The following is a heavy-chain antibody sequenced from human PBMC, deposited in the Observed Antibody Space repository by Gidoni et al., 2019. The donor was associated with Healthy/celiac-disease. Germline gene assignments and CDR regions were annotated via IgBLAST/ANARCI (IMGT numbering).Heavy chain of an antibody. V-gene: IGHV3-7*01. J-gene: IGHJ4*02. Sequence: EVQLVESGGGLVQPGGSLRLSCAASGFTFSSYWMTWVRQAPGKGLGWVANIKEDGSDKYYVDSVKGRFTISRDNAKNSLYLQMNSLRAEDTAVYYCARARTGDYWGQGTLVTVSS. CDR1: GFTFSSYW. CDR2: IKEDGSDK. CDR3: ARARTGDY.